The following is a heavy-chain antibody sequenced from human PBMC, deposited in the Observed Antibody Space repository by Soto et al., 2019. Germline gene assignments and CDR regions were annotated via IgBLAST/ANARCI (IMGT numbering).Heavy chain of an antibody. CDR3: ARDRGDYGDYPYYYGMDV. J-gene: IGHJ6*02. CDR1: GGTFSSYA. CDR2: IIPIFGTA. Sequence: ASVKVSCKASGGTFSSYAISWVRQAPGQGLEWMGGIIPIFGTANYAQEFQGRVTITADESTSTAYMELSSLRSEDTAVYYCARDRGDYGDYPYYYGMDVWGQGTTVTVSS. V-gene: IGHV1-69*13. D-gene: IGHD4-17*01.